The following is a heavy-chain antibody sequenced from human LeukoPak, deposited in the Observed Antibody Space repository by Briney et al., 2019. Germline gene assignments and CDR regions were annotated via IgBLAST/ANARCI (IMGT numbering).Heavy chain of an antibody. Sequence: ASVKVSCKASGYTFTGYYMHWVRQAPGQGLEWMGWINPNSGGTNYAQKFQGRVTMTRDTSISTAYMELSRLRSDDTAVYYCAGDEWCSSTSCPRHRRLYYFDYWGQRTLVTVSS. V-gene: IGHV1-2*02. J-gene: IGHJ4*02. CDR2: INPNSGGT. CDR3: AGDEWCSSTSCPRHRRLYYFDY. D-gene: IGHD2-2*01. CDR1: GYTFTGYY.